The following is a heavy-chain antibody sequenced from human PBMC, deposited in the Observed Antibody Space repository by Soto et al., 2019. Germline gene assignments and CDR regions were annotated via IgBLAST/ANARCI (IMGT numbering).Heavy chain of an antibody. CDR1: GYTFTSYG. J-gene: IGHJ6*02. Sequence: GESLRISCKASGYTFTSYGISWVRQAPGQGLEWMGWISAYNGNTNYAQKLQGRVTMTTDTSTSTAYMELRSLRSDDTAVYYCARDPGVSRSSSDEPLQYYYYGMDVWGQGTTVTVSS. CDR2: ISAYNGNT. D-gene: IGHD6-13*01. V-gene: IGHV1-18*01. CDR3: ARDPGVSRSSSDEPLQYYYYGMDV.